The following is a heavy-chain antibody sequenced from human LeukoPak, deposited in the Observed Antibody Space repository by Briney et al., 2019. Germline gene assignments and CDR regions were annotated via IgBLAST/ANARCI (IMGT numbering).Heavy chain of an antibody. J-gene: IGHJ6*02. V-gene: IGHV3-15*07. D-gene: IGHD4-23*01. CDR2: IKSKTDGGTT. CDR3: TTERNWELLRPYGLDI. CDR1: GFTFSNAW. Sequence: GGSLRLSCVASGFTFSNAWMNWVRQAPGKGLEWVGRIKSKTDGGTTDYAAPVKGRFTISRDDSKTTLFLQMNRLKIEDSGVYYCTTERNWELLRPYGLDIWGQGTTVTVSS.